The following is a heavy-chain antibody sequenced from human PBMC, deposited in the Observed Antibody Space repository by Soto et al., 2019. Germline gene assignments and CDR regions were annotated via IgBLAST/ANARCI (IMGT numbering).Heavy chain of an antibody. J-gene: IGHJ3*02. CDR2: ISAYNGNT. V-gene: IGHV1-18*01. D-gene: IGHD1-26*01. Sequence: ASVKVSCKASGYTFTSYGISWVRQAPGQGLEWMGWISAYNGNTNYAQKLQGRVTMTTDTSTSTAYMELRSLRSDDTAVYYCARDGVTGGSYYGGAFDIWGQGTMVTVSS. CDR3: ARDGVTGGSYYGGAFDI. CDR1: GYTFTSYG.